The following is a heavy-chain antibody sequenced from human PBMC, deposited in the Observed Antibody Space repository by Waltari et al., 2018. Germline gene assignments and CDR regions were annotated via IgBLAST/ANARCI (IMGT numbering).Heavy chain of an antibody. CDR1: GYTHPSYH. CDR2: INPNSGDT. CDR3: ARESAFSTSWYPGFDP. Sequence: QVQLVQSGAEVKKPGASVKVSCKASGYTHPSYHMHGVRQAPGQGLEWMGRINPNSGDTNYARKFQDRVTMTRDTSVNTAYMVVGRLTSDDTAVYFCARESAFSTSWYPGFDPWGQGTLVTVAS. V-gene: IGHV1-2*06. D-gene: IGHD2-2*01. J-gene: IGHJ5*02.